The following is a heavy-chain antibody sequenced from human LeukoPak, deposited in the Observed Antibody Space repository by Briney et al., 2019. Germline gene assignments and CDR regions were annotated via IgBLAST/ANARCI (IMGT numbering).Heavy chain of an antibody. J-gene: IGHJ5*02. CDR1: GYTFTSYY. CDR3: ARDPIMVRGVSWFDP. D-gene: IGHD3-10*01. V-gene: IGHV1-46*03. Sequence: ASVKVSCKASGYTFTSYYMHWVRQAPGQGLEGRGIINPSGGSTSYAQKFQGRLTMTRDTSTSTVYMELSSLRSEDTAVYYCARDPIMVRGVSWFDPWGQGTLVTVSS. CDR2: INPSGGST.